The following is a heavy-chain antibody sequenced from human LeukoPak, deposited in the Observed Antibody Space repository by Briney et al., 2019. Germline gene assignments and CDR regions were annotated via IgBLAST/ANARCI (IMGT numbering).Heavy chain of an antibody. CDR1: GGSISSSSYY. CDR3: ARWRVRIVGATYHAFDI. D-gene: IGHD1-26*01. V-gene: IGHV4-39*01. CDR2: IYYSGST. Sequence: SETLSLTCTVSGGSISSSSYYWGWIRQPPGKGLEWIGSIYYSGSTYYNPSLKSRVTISVDTSKNQFSLKLSSVTAADTAVYYCARWRVRIVGATYHAFDIWGQGTMVTVSS. J-gene: IGHJ3*02.